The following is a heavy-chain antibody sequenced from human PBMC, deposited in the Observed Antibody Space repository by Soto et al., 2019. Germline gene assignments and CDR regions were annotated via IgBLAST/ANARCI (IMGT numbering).Heavy chain of an antibody. D-gene: IGHD1-1*01. CDR1: GYTFTSYY. V-gene: IGHV1-46*01. CDR3: AQIGTTWLCPLPPSSYGMDF. CDR2: INPSGGST. Sequence: ASVKVSCKASGYTFTSYYMHWVRQAPGQGLEWLGIINPSGGSTSYAQKFQGRVTMTRDTSTSTVYMELSSLRSEDTAVYYCAQIGTTWLCPLPPSSYGMDFWCQGIKVTLS. J-gene: IGHJ6*02.